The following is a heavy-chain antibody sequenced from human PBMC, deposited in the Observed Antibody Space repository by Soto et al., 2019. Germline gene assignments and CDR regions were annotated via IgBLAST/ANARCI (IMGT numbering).Heavy chain of an antibody. CDR1: GLTFSSYS. D-gene: IGHD2-2*01. CDR3: ERVEYVSYLGGMDV. V-gene: IGHV3-48*02. J-gene: IGHJ6*02. CDR2: ISSSSSTI. Sequence: GGSLRLSCGASGLTFSSYSMNWVRQDPGKGLEWVSYISSSSSTIYYADSVKGRFTISRDNAKNSLYLQMNSLRDEDTAVYYCERVEYVSYLGGMDVWGQGTTVTVSS.